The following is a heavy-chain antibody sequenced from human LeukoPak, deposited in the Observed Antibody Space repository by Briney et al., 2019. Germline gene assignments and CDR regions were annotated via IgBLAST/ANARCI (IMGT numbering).Heavy chain of an antibody. CDR1: GFTFRIYW. V-gene: IGHV3-74*01. CDR3: ARGTAPSYSGSYYNWYFDL. J-gene: IGHJ2*01. D-gene: IGHD1-26*01. Sequence: PGGSLRLSCTASGFTFRIYWMHWVRQAPGKGLVWVSRINNDGSSTSYADSVKGRFTISRDNAKNTLYLQMNSLRVEDTGVYNCARGTAPSYSGSYYNWYFDLWGRGTLVTVSS. CDR2: INNDGSST.